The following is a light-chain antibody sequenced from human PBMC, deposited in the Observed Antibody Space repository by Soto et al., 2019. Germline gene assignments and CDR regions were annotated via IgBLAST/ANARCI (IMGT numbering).Light chain of an antibody. J-gene: IGKJ1*01. V-gene: IGKV2-24*01. CDR2: KVS. CDR3: MQATQYHWT. CDR1: QSLLHSDGNTY. Sequence: IVMTQTPLSSPVTLGQASSISCRSSQSLLHSDGNTYLSWFQQRPGKPPRXXXYKVSDRFSGVPERFSGSGAGTDFTLTISRVEAEDVGIYYCMQATQYHWTFGQGTKVDIK.